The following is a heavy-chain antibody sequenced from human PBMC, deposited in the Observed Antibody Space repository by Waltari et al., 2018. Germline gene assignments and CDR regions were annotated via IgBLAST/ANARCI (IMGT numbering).Heavy chain of an antibody. CDR1: GGSISSSSYY. Sequence: QLQLQESGPGLVKPSETLSLTCTVSGGSISSSSYYWGGIRQPPGKGLEWIGSIYYSGSTYYNPSLKSRVTISVDTSKNQFSLKLSSVTAADTAVYYCAKGGYSSSTLGEWGQGTLVTVSS. V-gene: IGHV4-39*07. J-gene: IGHJ4*02. D-gene: IGHD6-13*01. CDR3: AKGGYSSSTLGE. CDR2: IYYSGST.